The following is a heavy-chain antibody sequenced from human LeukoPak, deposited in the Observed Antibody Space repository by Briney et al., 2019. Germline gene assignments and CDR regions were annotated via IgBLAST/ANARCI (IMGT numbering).Heavy chain of an antibody. CDR2: ISDSGGST. V-gene: IGHV3-23*01. Sequence: GGSLTLSCAASGFTFSNHGMSWVRQAAGRGPEWVAAISDSGGSTYYADSVKGGFTISRDNAKTTLYLLMKSLRAEDTAVYYCARDVGWSQYYFDFWGQGTLVTVSS. CDR3: ARDVGWSQYYFDF. D-gene: IGHD2-15*01. CDR1: GFTFSNHG. J-gene: IGHJ4*02.